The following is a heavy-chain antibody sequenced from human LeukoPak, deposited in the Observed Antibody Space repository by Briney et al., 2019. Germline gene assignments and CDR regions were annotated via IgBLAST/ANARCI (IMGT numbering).Heavy chain of an antibody. D-gene: IGHD1/OR15-1a*01. CDR2: IKQDGSGL. V-gene: IGHV3-7*03. J-gene: IGHJ4*02. Sequence: GGSLRLSCAASGFTFNNYWMSWVRQAPGKGLEWVANIKQDGSGLYYVESVKGRFTISRDNAKNSLYLRMTSLRAEDTAVYHCARDPGRTGFDYWGQGTLVTVSS. CDR3: ARDPGRTGFDY. CDR1: GFTFNNYW.